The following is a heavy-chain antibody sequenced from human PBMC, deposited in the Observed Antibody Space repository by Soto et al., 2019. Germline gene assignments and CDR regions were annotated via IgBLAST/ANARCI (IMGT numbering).Heavy chain of an antibody. D-gene: IGHD5-12*01. V-gene: IGHV4-31*03. CDR2: IYYSGST. CDR1: GGSISSGGYY. J-gene: IGHJ4*02. Sequence: SETLSLTCTVSGGSISSGGYYWSWIRQHPGKGLEWIGYIYYSGSTYYNPSLKSRVTISVDTSKNQFSLKLSSVTAADTAVYYCARVGWGIVATVPNYFDYWGQGTLVTVSS. CDR3: ARVGWGIVATVPNYFDY.